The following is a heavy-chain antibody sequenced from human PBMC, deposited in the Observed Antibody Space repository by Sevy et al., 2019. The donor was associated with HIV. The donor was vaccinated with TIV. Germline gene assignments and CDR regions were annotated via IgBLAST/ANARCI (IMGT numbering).Heavy chain of an antibody. V-gene: IGHV3-30-3*01. Sequence: GESLKISCAASGFTFSGYALHWVRQAPGKGLEWVAVISYDGSNKYYAESVKGRFTISRDNSKNTLYLQMNSLRVEDTAMYYCARDGVEATGHYFDYWGQGTLVTVSS. CDR1: GFTFSGYA. D-gene: IGHD6-13*01. J-gene: IGHJ4*02. CDR2: ISYDGSNK. CDR3: ARDGVEATGHYFDY.